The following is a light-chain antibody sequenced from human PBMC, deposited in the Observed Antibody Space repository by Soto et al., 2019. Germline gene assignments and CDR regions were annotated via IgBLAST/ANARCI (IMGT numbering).Light chain of an antibody. CDR2: GAS. CDR1: QSLTSNY. V-gene: IGKV3-20*01. Sequence: EIVLTQSPGTLSLSPGERATLSCRASQSLTSNYLAWYQQKPGQAPRLLIYGASSRATGIPDRFSGSGSGTDFTLTISRLEPEDFAVHYCQQHESSPPSYTFGQGTKLEIK. J-gene: IGKJ2*01. CDR3: QQHESSPPSYT.